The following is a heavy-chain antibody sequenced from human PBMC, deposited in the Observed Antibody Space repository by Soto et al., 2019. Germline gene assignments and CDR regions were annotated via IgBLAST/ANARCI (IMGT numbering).Heavy chain of an antibody. CDR1: GFTFSSYA. CDR2: ISYDGSNK. V-gene: IGHV3-30-3*01. CDR3: ARDYYYDSSGYLD. Sequence: GGSLRLSCAASGFTFSSYAMHWVRQAPGKGLEWVAVISYDGSNKYYADSVKGQFTISRDNSKNTLYLKMNSLRAEDTAVYYCARDYYYDSSGYLDWGQGTLVTVSS. D-gene: IGHD3-22*01. J-gene: IGHJ4*02.